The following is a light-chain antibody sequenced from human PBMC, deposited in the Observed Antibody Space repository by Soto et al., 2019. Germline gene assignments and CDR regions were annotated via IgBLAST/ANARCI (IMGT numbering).Light chain of an antibody. V-gene: IGKV3-11*01. CDR3: QQRYAWPPIT. CDR1: RSVRSY. Sequence: EIVLTQSPATLSLSPGERATLSCRASRSVRSYLAWYQQKPGQAPRLLIYDAPNRAASIPARFSGSGSETDFTLTISNLEPEDFAVYYCQQRYAWPPITFGQGTRLEIK. J-gene: IGKJ5*01. CDR2: DAP.